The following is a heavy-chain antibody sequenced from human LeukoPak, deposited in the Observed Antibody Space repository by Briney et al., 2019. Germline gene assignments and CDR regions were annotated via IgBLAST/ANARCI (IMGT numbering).Heavy chain of an antibody. V-gene: IGHV5-51*01. Sequence: GASLQISGKGSGSSFTSYWIGWVRQLPGKGLEWMGIIYPGDSDTRDSPSFQGQVTISADKSISTAYLQWSSLKASDTAMYYCARHVGYSYGYRDYWGQGTLVTVSS. CDR2: IYPGDSDT. D-gene: IGHD5-18*01. CDR1: GSSFTSYW. J-gene: IGHJ4*02. CDR3: ARHVGYSYGYRDY.